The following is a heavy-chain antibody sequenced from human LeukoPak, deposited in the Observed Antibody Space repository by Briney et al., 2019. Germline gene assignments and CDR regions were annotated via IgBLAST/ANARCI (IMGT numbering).Heavy chain of an antibody. CDR3: ARQTRSGSYPLDY. CDR1: GGSSSSYY. Sequence: SETLSRTCTVSGGSSSSYYWNRIRQPPWKGLEWIGYIYTSGSTNYNPSLKSRVTISVDTSKNQFSLKLSSVTAADTAVYYCARQTRSGSYPLDYWGQGTLVTVSS. V-gene: IGHV4-4*09. J-gene: IGHJ4*02. D-gene: IGHD1-26*01. CDR2: IYTSGST.